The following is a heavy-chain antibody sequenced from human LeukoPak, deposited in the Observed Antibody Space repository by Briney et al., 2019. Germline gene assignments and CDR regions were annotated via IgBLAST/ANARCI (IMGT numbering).Heavy chain of an antibody. Sequence: PGGSLRLSCAASGFTFSSYWMSWVRQAPGKGLEWVANIKQDGSEKYYVDSVKGRFTISRDNAKNSLYLQMNSLRAEDTAVYYCAREMEGIVATFDYWGQGTLITVSS. J-gene: IGHJ4*02. V-gene: IGHV3-7*01. CDR3: AREMEGIVATFDY. D-gene: IGHD5-12*01. CDR1: GFTFSSYW. CDR2: IKQDGSEK.